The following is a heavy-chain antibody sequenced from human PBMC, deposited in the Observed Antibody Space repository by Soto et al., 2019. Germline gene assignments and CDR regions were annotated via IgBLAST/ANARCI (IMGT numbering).Heavy chain of an antibody. CDR3: ARQSYDSSVYYLKYYFDF. Sequence: LSLTCTVSGGSISSYYWSWIRQPPGKGLEVIGYISYSGSTNYNPSLKSRVTISVDTSKNQFSLKLTSVTAADTAVYYCARQSYDSSVYYLKYYFDFWGHGTLVTVSS. V-gene: IGHV4-59*01. CDR1: GGSISSYY. J-gene: IGHJ4*01. CDR2: ISYSGST. D-gene: IGHD3-22*01.